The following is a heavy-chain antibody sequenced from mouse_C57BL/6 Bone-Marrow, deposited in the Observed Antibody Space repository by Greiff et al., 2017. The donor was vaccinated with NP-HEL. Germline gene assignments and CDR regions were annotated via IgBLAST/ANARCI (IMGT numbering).Heavy chain of an antibody. Sequence: EVQLVESGGDLVKPGGSLKLSCAASGFTFSSYGMSWVRQTPDKRLEWVATLSSGGSYTYYPDSVKGRFTIARDNAKNTLYLQMSSLKSEDTAMYYCASPYDYDVAWFAYWGQGTLVTVSA. CDR3: ASPYDYDVAWFAY. J-gene: IGHJ3*01. CDR2: LSSGGSYT. V-gene: IGHV5-6*01. D-gene: IGHD2-4*01. CDR1: GFTFSSYG.